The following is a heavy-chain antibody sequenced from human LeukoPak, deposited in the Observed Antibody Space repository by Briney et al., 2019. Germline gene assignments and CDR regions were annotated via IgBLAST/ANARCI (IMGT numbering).Heavy chain of an antibody. V-gene: IGHV4-38-2*02. Sequence: SETLSLTCTVSGYSISNGYYWAWIRPPPGRGLEWIGNIYRSGSTSYNPSLKSRVTISVDTSKNQFSLKVNSVTAADTAVYYCARRHSSGWFYYWGQGTLVTVSS. CDR3: ARRHSSGWFYY. J-gene: IGHJ4*02. D-gene: IGHD6-19*01. CDR2: IYRSGST. CDR1: GYSISNGYY.